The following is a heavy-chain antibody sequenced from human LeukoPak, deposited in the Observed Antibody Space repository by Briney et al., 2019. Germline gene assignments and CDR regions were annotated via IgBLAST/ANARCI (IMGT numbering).Heavy chain of an antibody. D-gene: IGHD2-8*01. CDR2: FDPEDDER. V-gene: IGHV1-24*01. CDR3: AAVLMSRLFDH. J-gene: IGHJ4*02. Sequence: ASVKVSCKVSGYILSELSMHWVRQAPGKGLEWMGGFDPEDDERIFAQKFQGRVTMTEDTSTDTAYMELSSLRSEDTAVYYCAAVLMSRLFDHWGQGPLVTVSS. CDR1: GYILSELS.